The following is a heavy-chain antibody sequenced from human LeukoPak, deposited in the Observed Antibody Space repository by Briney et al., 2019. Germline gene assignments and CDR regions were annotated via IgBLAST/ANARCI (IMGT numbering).Heavy chain of an antibody. D-gene: IGHD3-3*01. Sequence: SVKVSCKASGGTFSSYAISWVRQAPGQGLEWMGGIIPIFGTANYAQKFQGRVTITADESTSTAHMELSSLRSEDTAVYYCASPLRFLEWLDDAFDIWGQGTMVTVSS. CDR1: GGTFSSYA. J-gene: IGHJ3*02. CDR3: ASPLRFLEWLDDAFDI. V-gene: IGHV1-69*13. CDR2: IIPIFGTA.